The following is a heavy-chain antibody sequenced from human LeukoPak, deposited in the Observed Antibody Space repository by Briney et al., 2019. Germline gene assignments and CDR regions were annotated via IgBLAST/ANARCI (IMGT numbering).Heavy chain of an antibody. V-gene: IGHV6-1*01. CDR1: GDSVSSNSAA. Sequence: SQTLSLTCAISGDSVSSNSAAWNWIRQSPSRGLEWLGRTYYRSKWYNDYATSVKSRITINPATSKNQFSLQMNPVTPEDTAVYYCAREYILSWQHLVGVFDYWGQGTPVTVSS. CDR2: TYYRSKWYN. J-gene: IGHJ4*02. CDR3: AREYILSWQHLVGVFDY. D-gene: IGHD6-13*01.